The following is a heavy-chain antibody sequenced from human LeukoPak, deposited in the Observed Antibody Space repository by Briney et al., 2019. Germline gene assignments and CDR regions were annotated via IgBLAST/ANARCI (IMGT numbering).Heavy chain of an antibody. Sequence: PSETLSLTCTVSDGSISSYYWSWIRDPPGRGLEWIGYIYYSGSTDYNPSLKSRVTISVDTSKNQFSLRLSSVTAADAAVYYCARLSTGWYYFDYWGQGALVTVSS. D-gene: IGHD6-19*01. J-gene: IGHJ4*02. V-gene: IGHV4-59*08. CDR1: DGSISSYY. CDR3: ARLSTGWYYFDY. CDR2: IYYSGST.